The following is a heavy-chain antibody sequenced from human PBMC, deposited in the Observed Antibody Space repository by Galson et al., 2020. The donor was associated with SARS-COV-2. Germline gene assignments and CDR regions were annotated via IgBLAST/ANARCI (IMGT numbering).Heavy chain of an antibody. D-gene: IGHD6-13*01. J-gene: IGHJ6*02. CDR3: ARDLIAAAGLYYYYYGMDV. CDR1: GFSLSASGMC. CDR2: IDWDDDK. Sequence: ESGPTLVKPTRTLTLTCTFSGFSLSASGMCVSWIRQPPGKALEWLARIDWDDDKYYSTSLKTRLTISKDTSKNQVVLTMTNMDPVDTATYYCARDLIAAAGLYYYYYGMDVWGQGTTVTVSS. V-gene: IGHV2-70*11.